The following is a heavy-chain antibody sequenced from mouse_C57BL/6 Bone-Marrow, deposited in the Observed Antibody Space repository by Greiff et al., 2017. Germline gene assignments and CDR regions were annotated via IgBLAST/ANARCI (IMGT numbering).Heavy chain of an antibody. V-gene: IGHV1-15*01. Sequence: QVQLKESGAELVRPGASVTLSCKASGYTFTDYEMHWVKQTPVHGLEWIGAIDPETGGTAYNQKFKGKAILTADKSSSTAYMELRSLTSEDSAVYYCTRFKYWGQGTTLTVSS. J-gene: IGHJ2*01. CDR2: IDPETGGT. CDR1: GYTFTDYE. CDR3: TRFKY.